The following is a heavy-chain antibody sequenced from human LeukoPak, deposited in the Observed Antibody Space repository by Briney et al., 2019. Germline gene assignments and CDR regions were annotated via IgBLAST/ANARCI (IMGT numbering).Heavy chain of an antibody. D-gene: IGHD6-13*01. CDR1: GFTFDDYA. CDR3: AKDIEPRAAAGTCWFDP. V-gene: IGHV3-9*03. J-gene: IGHJ5*02. Sequence: PGRSLRLSCAASGFTFDDYAMHWVRQAPGKGLEWVSGISWNSGSIGYADSVKGRFTISRDNAKNSLYLQMNSLRAEDMALYYCAKDIEPRAAAGTCWFDPWGQGTLVTVSS. CDR2: ISWNSGSI.